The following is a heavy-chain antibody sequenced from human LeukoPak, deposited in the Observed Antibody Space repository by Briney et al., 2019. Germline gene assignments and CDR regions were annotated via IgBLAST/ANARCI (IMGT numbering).Heavy chain of an antibody. CDR1: GGSISSYY. V-gene: IGHV4-59*01. CDR2: IYYSGST. D-gene: IGHD2-15*01. Sequence: SETLSLTCTVSGGSISSYYWSWIRQTPGKGLEWIGYIYYSGSTKYNPSLKSRVTISVDTSKKQFSLKLSSVTAADTAVYYCARDRCSGGSCYNWFDPWGQGTLVTVSS. J-gene: IGHJ5*02. CDR3: ARDRCSGGSCYNWFDP.